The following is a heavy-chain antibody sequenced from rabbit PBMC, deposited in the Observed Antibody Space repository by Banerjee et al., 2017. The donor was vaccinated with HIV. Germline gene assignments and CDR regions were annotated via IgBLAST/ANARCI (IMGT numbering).Heavy chain of an antibody. CDR3: ARIVVAGDSQFNL. Sequence: QLKESGGGLVQPGGSLKLSCKASGFDFSSYYMSWVRQAPGKGLEWIGYIDPVFGSTYYASWVNGRFTISSHNAQNTLYLQLNSLTAADTATYFCARIVVAGDSQFNLWGQGTLVTVS. V-gene: IGHV1S7*01. CDR1: GFDFSSYY. J-gene: IGHJ4*01. D-gene: IGHD4-1*01. CDR2: IDPVFGST.